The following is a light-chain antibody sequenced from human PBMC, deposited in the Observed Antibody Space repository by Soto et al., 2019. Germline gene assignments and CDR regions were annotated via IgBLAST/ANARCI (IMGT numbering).Light chain of an antibody. CDR3: HQTFSVPWT. CDR1: QSISRY. J-gene: IGKJ1*01. Sequence: DIQMTQSPSSLSASVGDRVTMTCRASQSISRYVNWYQQKTGKAPKLLIHAASSLQSGVPSRFSGSGSGTDFSLTSTSLQPEDFGTYFCHQTFSVPWTFGQGTKVEIK. CDR2: AAS. V-gene: IGKV1-39*01.